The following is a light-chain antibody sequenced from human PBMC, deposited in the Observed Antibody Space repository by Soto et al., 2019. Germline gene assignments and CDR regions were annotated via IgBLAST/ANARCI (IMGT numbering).Light chain of an antibody. J-gene: IGKJ1*01. CDR3: QQYNSHWT. CDR1: QGISNR. Sequence: DVQMTQSPSTLSASVGDRVTITCRASQGISNRLAWYQQKPGKAPKLLIYQASSLKSGVPSRFGGSGSGTEFTLTIPSLQPDDFATYYCQQYNSHWTFGQGTKVEIK. V-gene: IGKV1-5*03. CDR2: QAS.